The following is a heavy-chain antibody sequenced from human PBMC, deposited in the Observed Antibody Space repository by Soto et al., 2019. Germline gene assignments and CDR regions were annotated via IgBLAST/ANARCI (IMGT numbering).Heavy chain of an antibody. J-gene: IGHJ4*02. CDR2: ITGSGVST. V-gene: IGHV3-23*01. CDR3: ARRRGDSNSWYYCDY. CDR1: GFTFSSYA. D-gene: IGHD6-13*01. Sequence: EVQLLESGGGLVEPGGSLRLSCAASGFTFSSYAMRWVRQAPGKGLEYVSGITGSGVSTYYADSVKGRFTISRDNSKNTVYLQMNSLRAEDTAIYYCARRRGDSNSWYYCDYWGQGTLVTVSS.